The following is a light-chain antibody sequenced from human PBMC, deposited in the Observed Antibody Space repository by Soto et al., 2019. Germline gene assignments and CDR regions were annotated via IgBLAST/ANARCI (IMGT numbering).Light chain of an antibody. J-gene: IGKJ2*01. CDR1: QSISDT. CDR2: GAS. V-gene: IGKV3-15*01. CDR3: QHYHSFPHT. Sequence: EIVMTQSPATLSVSPGGRATLSCRASQSISDTLAWYQQKPGQAPRLLIYGASTRAPGFPARFSGSGSGTDFTLTISSLQSEDFAVYYCQHYHSFPHTFGQGAKLEIK.